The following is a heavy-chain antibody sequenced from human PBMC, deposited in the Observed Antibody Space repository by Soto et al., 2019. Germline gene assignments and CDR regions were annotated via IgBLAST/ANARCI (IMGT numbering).Heavy chain of an antibody. D-gene: IGHD2-15*01. CDR3: ARELVDCSGGSCYLNWFDP. CDR1: GFTFSSYS. J-gene: IGHJ5*02. Sequence: EVQLVESGGGLVKPGGSLRLSCAASGFTFSSYSMNWVRQSPGKGLEWVSSISSSSSYIYYADSVKGRFTISRDNAKKSLYLQMNSLRAEDTAVYYCARELVDCSGGSCYLNWFDPWGQGTLVTVSS. CDR2: ISSSSSYI. V-gene: IGHV3-21*01.